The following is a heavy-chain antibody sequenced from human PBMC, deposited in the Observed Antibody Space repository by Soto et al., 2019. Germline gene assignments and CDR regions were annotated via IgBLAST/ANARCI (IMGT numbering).Heavy chain of an antibody. CDR1: GFTFGSSD. CDR3: AKANSGSYSWFDP. D-gene: IGHD1-26*01. Sequence: GGSLRLSCAASGFTFGSSDMTWVRQAPGKGLEWVSIISGSGGSTYYADSVKGRFTISRDNSKNTLYLQMNSLRVEDTAIYYCAKANSGSYSWFDPWGQGTLVTVSS. J-gene: IGHJ5*02. CDR2: ISGSGGST. V-gene: IGHV3-23*01.